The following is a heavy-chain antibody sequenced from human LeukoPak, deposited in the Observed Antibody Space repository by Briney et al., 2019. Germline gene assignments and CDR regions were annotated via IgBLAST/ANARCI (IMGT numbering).Heavy chain of an antibody. Sequence: GGSLRLSCAASGFTFSGSAMHWVRQASGKGLEWVGRIRSKANNYATAYAAPVRGRFTISRDDSKNTTYLQMNSLKTEDTAVYYCTRQSSGSYGWFGPWGQGTLVTVSS. D-gene: IGHD1-26*01. CDR1: GFTFSGSA. V-gene: IGHV3-73*01. J-gene: IGHJ5*02. CDR3: TRQSSGSYGWFGP. CDR2: IRSKANNYAT.